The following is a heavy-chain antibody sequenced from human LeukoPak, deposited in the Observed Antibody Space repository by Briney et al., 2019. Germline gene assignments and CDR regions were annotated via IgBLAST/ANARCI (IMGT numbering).Heavy chain of an antibody. CDR2: ISYDGSNK. CDR1: GFTFSSYG. J-gene: IGHJ4*02. CDR3: AKERGYSYGYLGYFDY. Sequence: PGGSLRLSCAASGFTFSSYGMHWVRQAPGKGLEWVAVISYDGSNKYYADSVEGRFTISRDNSKNTLYLQMNSLRAEDTAVYYCAKERGYSYGYLGYFDYWGQGTLVTVSS. V-gene: IGHV3-30*18. D-gene: IGHD5-18*01.